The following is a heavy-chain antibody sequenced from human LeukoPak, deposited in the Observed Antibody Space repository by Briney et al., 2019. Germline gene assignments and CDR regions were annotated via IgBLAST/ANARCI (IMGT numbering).Heavy chain of an antibody. D-gene: IGHD6-19*01. CDR3: AKSLAHSSGWQFDY. Sequence: GGSLRLSCAASGFTFSSYGMHWVRQAPGKGLEWVAVISYDGSNKYYADSVKGRFTISRDNSKNTLYLQMNSLRAEDTAVYYCAKSLAHSSGWQFDYWGQGTLVTVSS. CDR1: GFTFSSYG. V-gene: IGHV3-30*18. CDR2: ISYDGSNK. J-gene: IGHJ4*02.